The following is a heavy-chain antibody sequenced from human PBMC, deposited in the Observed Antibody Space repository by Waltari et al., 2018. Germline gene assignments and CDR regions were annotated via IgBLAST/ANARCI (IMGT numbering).Heavy chain of an antibody. J-gene: IGHJ4*02. Sequence: EVQLLESGGGWVQPGGSLRLSCAASGFPFSSYAMSWVRQAPGKGLEWVSVIYSGGSTYYADSVKGRFTISRDNSKNTLYLQMNSLRAEDTAVYYCAKAHYYDSSGYYPDYWGQGTLVTVSS. D-gene: IGHD3-22*01. CDR1: GFPFSSYA. V-gene: IGHV3-23*03. CDR3: AKAHYYDSSGYYPDY. CDR2: IYSGGST.